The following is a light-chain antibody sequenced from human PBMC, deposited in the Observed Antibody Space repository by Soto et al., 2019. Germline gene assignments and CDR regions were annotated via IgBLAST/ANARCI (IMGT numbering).Light chain of an antibody. CDR3: QQYGSSLFT. Sequence: EIVLTQSPGTLSLSPGERATLSCRASQSVSSSYLAWYQQKPGQAPRLLIYGASSRATGLQDRFSGSGSGTDFTLTISRLEPEDFAVYYCQQYGSSLFTFGGGTKVEIK. J-gene: IGKJ4*01. CDR1: QSVSSSY. CDR2: GAS. V-gene: IGKV3-20*01.